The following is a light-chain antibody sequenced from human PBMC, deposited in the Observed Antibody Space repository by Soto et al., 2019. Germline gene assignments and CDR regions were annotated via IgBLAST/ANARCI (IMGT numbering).Light chain of an antibody. V-gene: IGLV1-51*01. CDR3: GTWDSSLSVVV. Sequence: QSVLTQPPSVSAAPRQKVTISCSGSKSNIGNNYVAWYQQIPGTAPKLLIYDSYKRPSGTPDRFSGAKSGTSATLDITGLQTGDEADYYCGTWDSSLSVVVFGGGTKLTVL. CDR1: KSNIGNNY. J-gene: IGLJ2*01. CDR2: DSY.